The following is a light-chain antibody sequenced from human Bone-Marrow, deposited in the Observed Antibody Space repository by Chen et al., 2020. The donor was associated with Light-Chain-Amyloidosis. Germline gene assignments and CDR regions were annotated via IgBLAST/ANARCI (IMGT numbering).Light chain of an antibody. CDR2: NDS. CDR3: QSADTTDTLYVL. CDR1: GLPKQY. V-gene: IGLV3-25*03. J-gene: IGLJ2*01. Sequence: SYELTQPPSVSVSPGQTATISFSGDGLPKQYAYWYQQKPGQAPVLVIYNDSERHSGIPEGFSGSSSGKTVTLTISGVQAEDEADYYCQSADTTDTLYVLFGGGTKLTVL.